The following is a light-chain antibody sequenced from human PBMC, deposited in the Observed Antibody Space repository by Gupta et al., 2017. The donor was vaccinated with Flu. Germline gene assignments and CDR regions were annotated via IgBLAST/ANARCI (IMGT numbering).Light chain of an antibody. CDR3: QQYKNWPPYT. J-gene: IGKJ2*01. V-gene: IGKV3-15*01. Sequence: EIVMTQSPATLSVSPGERATLSCRASQSVSSNLAWYQQKPGQAPRLLIYGASTRATGIPARFSGSGCGTEFTLTISSRQAEDFAVYYCQQYKNWPPYTFGQGTKLEIK. CDR1: QSVSSN. CDR2: GAS.